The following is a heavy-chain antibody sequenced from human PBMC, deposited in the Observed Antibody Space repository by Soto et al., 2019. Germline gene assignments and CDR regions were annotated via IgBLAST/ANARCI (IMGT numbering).Heavy chain of an antibody. J-gene: IGHJ6*03. CDR2: THYSGST. V-gene: IGHV4-59*08. CDR1: GGSISCDY. Sequence: QVQLQESGPGLVKPSKTLSLTCAVSGGSISCDYCGWIRQPPGKGVEWVGYTHYSGSTDYNPSLQRRVTITVEKTTNLFSLKLSTVTAADAAVYFCRRHRIGHELDMWGNG. CDR3: RRHRIGHELDM. D-gene: IGHD2-15*01.